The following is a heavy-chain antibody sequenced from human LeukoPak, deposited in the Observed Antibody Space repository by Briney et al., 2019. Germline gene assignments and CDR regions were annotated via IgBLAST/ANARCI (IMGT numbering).Heavy chain of an antibody. CDR2: ISSDGSIT. D-gene: IGHD3-10*01. J-gene: IGHJ4*02. CDR3: ARSGYYNGYDY. CDR1: GFTLSGHW. V-gene: IGHV3-74*03. Sequence: GGALTLSCVASGFTLSGHWMHWVRQVPGEGLMGVSRISSDGSITPYADSVKGRFTISRDIARNTLYLQMNSLTADDTALYYCARSGYYNGYDYWGQGTLVTVSS.